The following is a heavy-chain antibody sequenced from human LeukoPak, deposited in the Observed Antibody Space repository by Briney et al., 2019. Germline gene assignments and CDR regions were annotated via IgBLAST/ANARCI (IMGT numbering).Heavy chain of an antibody. CDR1: GGSFSGYY. CDR3: ARKGSSSSPLWFDP. D-gene: IGHD6-6*01. V-gene: IGHV4-34*01. Sequence: SETLSLTCAVYGGSFSGYYWSWIRQPPGKGLEWIGEINHSGSTNYNPSLKSRVTISVDTSKNQFSLKLSSVTAADTAVYYCARKGSSSSPLWFDPWGQGTLVTVSS. J-gene: IGHJ5*02. CDR2: INHSGST.